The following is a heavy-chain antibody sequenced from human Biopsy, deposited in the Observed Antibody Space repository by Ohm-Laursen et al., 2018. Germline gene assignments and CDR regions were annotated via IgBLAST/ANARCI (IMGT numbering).Heavy chain of an antibody. Sequence: SDTLSLTCTVSGGSIKSYYWNWIRQSPGKGLEWIGFIYYTGHTNYNPSLKSRATISVDTSKNQFSLKVISVTAAGTAVYYCARLTGDPSYWGQGILVTVSS. V-gene: IGHV4-59*07. J-gene: IGHJ4*02. CDR2: IYYTGHT. D-gene: IGHD7-27*01. CDR3: ARLTGDPSY. CDR1: GGSIKSYY.